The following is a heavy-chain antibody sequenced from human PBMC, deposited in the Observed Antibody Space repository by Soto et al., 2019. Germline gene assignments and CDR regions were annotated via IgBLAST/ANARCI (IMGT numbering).Heavy chain of an antibody. V-gene: IGHV3-15*07. CDR2: IKSKTDGGTT. CDR1: GFTFSNAW. D-gene: IGHD3-16*02. Sequence: GGSLRLSCAASGFTFSNAWMNWVRQAPGKGLEWVGRIKSKTDGGTTDYVEPVKGRLTNSRDDSKNTLYRQMNSLKTEDTAVYYCTTGLPGVWGSYRYQEIDYWGQGTLVTVSS. CDR3: TTGLPGVWGSYRYQEIDY. J-gene: IGHJ4*02.